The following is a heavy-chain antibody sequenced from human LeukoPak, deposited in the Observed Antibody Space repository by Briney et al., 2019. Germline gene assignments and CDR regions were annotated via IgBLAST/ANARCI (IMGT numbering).Heavy chain of an antibody. Sequence: SGPTLVHXTQTLTLTCTFSGFSLSTSGMCVSWIRQPPGKALEWLARIDWDDDKYYSTSLKTRLTISKDTFKNQVVLTMTNMDPVDTATYYCARTYTAMVPYYFDYWGQGTLVTVSS. CDR1: GFSLSTSGMC. J-gene: IGHJ4*02. V-gene: IGHV2-70*11. CDR2: IDWDDDK. D-gene: IGHD5-18*01. CDR3: ARTYTAMVPYYFDY.